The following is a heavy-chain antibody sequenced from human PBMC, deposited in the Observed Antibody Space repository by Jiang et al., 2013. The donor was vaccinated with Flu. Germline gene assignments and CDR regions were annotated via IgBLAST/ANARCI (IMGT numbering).Heavy chain of an antibody. CDR2: IYYSGST. CDR1: SGSISSHY. V-gene: IGHV4-59*11. CDR3: ARDYAGTYYFEY. Sequence: GPGLVKPSETLSLTCSVSSGSISSHYWSWIRQPPGKGLEWIGYIYYSGSTNYNPSLESRVTISVDTSKNQFSLKLSSVTAADTAMYYCARDYAGTYYFEYWGQGTLVTVSS. J-gene: IGHJ4*02. D-gene: IGHD1-7*01.